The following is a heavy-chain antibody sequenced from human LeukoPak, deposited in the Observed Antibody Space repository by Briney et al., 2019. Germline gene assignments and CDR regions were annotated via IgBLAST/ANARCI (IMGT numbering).Heavy chain of an antibody. CDR2: INTDGSGT. V-gene: IGHV3-74*01. CDR1: GFAFTTYW. CDR3: VRDLDV. J-gene: IGHJ6*02. Sequence: GGSLRLSCAASGFAFTTYWMDWVRQDPGQGLVWVSGINTDGSGTNYADSVKGRFTISRDNPKNSVYLQMNSLRAEDTAVYLCVRDLDVWAQGTTVTVSS.